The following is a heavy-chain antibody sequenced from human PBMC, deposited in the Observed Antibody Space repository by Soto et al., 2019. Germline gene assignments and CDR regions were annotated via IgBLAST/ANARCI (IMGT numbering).Heavy chain of an antibody. CDR3: AREGQAPYYYYGMDV. CDR1: GYTFTNYG. CDR2: ISGYNGNT. V-gene: IGHV1-18*01. J-gene: IGHJ6*02. Sequence: QVQVVQSGDEVKKPGASVKVSCKASGYTFTNYGFSWVRQAPGQGLEWMGWISGYNGNTKYAEKFQGRVTMTTDTSTSTAHMELRSLRSDDTAVYYCAREGQAPYYYYGMDVWGQGTAVT.